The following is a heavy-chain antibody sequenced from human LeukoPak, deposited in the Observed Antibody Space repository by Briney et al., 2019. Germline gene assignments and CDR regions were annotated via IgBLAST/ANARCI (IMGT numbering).Heavy chain of an antibody. CDR3: ARREDSDYYDSSGYYYGMDV. J-gene: IGHJ6*02. V-gene: IGHV4-34*01. CDR1: GGSFSGYY. CDR2: INHSGST. Sequence: SETLSLTCAVYGGSFSGYYWSWIRQPPGKGLEWIGEINHSGSTNYNPSLKSRVTISVDTSKNQFSLKLSSVTAADTAVYYCARREDSDYYDSSGYYYGMDVWGQGTTVTVSS. D-gene: IGHD3-22*01.